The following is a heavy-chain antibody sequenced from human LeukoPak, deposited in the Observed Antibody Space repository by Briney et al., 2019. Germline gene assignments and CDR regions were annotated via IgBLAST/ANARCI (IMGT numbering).Heavy chain of an antibody. V-gene: IGHV4-34*01. CDR2: INHSGST. D-gene: IGHD6-13*01. CDR3: ARDVAAAATRKENYYGLDV. CDR1: GGSFSGYY. J-gene: IGHJ6*04. Sequence: SETLSLTCAVYGGSFSGYYWSWIRQPPGKGLEWIGEINHSGSTNYNPSLKSRVTISVDTSKNQFSLKLSSVTAADTAVYYCARDVAAAATRKENYYGLDVWGKGTTVTVSS.